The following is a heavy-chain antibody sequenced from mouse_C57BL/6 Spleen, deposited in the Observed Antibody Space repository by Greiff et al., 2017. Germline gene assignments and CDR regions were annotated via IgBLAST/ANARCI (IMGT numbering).Heavy chain of an antibody. CDR3: ARGEVLDYYGSSSFAY. V-gene: IGHV1-18*01. CDR2: INPNNGGT. Sequence: EVQLQQSGPELVKPGASVKIPCKASGYTFTDYNMDWVQQSHGKSLEWIGDINPNNGGTIYNQKFKGKATLTVDKSSSTAYMELRSLTSEDTAVYYCARGEVLDYYGSSSFAYWGQGTLVTVSA. D-gene: IGHD1-1*01. J-gene: IGHJ3*01. CDR1: GYTFTDYN.